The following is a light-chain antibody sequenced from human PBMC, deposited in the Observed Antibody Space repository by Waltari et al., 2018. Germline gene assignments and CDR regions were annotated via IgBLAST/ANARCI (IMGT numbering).Light chain of an antibody. V-gene: IGLV2-18*02. CDR2: DVT. CDR3: SSPTTSITWV. CDR1: SSDLGNYNR. J-gene: IGLJ3*02. Sequence: QSALTQPPSVSGSPGQSVTISCTATSSDLGNYNRVSWYQQSPGTAPKLMIYDVTNRPSGVPHRFSGSKSGNTASLTISGLQAEDEADYYCSSPTTSITWVFGGGTKLTVL.